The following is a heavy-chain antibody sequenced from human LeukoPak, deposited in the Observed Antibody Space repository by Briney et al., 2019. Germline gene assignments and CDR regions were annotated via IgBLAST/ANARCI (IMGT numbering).Heavy chain of an antibody. CDR3: ARTRGAKGIRLTDY. Sequence: GGSLRLSCAASGFTFSSYSMNWVRQAPGKGLEWVSSISSSSSYIYYADSVKGRFTISRDNAKNSLYLQMNSLRAEDTAVCYCARTRGAKGIRLTDYWGQGTLVTVSS. V-gene: IGHV3-21*01. CDR2: ISSSSSYI. CDR1: GFTFSSYS. D-gene: IGHD5-18*01. J-gene: IGHJ4*02.